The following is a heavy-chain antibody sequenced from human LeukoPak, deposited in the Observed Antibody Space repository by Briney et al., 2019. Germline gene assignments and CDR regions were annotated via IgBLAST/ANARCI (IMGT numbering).Heavy chain of an antibody. CDR3: ARPYKVDTAMVKFGAFDI. Sequence: ASVKVSCKASGGTFSSYAISWVRQAPGQGLEWMGGIIPIFGTANYAQKFQGRVTITADESTSTAYMELSSLRSEDTAVYYCARPYKVDTAMVKFGAFDIWGQGTMVTVSS. J-gene: IGHJ3*02. V-gene: IGHV1-69*13. CDR2: IIPIFGTA. CDR1: GGTFSSYA. D-gene: IGHD5-18*01.